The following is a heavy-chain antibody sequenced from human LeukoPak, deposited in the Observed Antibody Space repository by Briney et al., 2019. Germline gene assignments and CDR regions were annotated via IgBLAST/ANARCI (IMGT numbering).Heavy chain of an antibody. CDR2: ISSSSSYI. CDR3: ARVLYYYDSSGYYPTQYYFDY. V-gene: IGHV3-21*01. CDR1: GFTFSSYS. Sequence: GGSLRLSCAASGFTFSSYSMNWVRQAPGKGLEWVSSISSSSSYIYYADSVKGRFTISRDNAKNSLYLQINSLRAEDTAVYYCARVLYYYDSSGYYPTQYYFDYWGQGTLVTVSS. D-gene: IGHD3-22*01. J-gene: IGHJ4*02.